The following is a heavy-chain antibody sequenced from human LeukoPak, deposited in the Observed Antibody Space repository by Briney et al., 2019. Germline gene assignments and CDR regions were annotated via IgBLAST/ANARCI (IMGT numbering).Heavy chain of an antibody. CDR2: IYPGDSDT. V-gene: IGHV5-51*01. Sequence: GESLQISCKGSGYSFTSYWIDWVRPMPGKGLEWMGIIYPGDSDTRYSPSFQGQVTISADKSISTAYLQWSSLKASDTAMYYCARSRAAAGSYAFDIWGQGTMVTVSS. D-gene: IGHD6-13*01. J-gene: IGHJ3*02. CDR3: ARSRAAAGSYAFDI. CDR1: GYSFTSYW.